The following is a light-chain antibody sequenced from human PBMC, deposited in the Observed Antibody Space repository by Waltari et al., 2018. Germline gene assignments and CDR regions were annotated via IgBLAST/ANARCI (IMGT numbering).Light chain of an antibody. Sequence: EIVLTQSPATLSLSPGERATLSCRASQSVSSYLAWYQQKPGQAPRLLIYDASNRATGIPARFSGSASWTDFTLTISSLEPEDFAVYYCQQRSNWPSFTFGPGTKGDI. V-gene: IGKV3-11*01. CDR3: QQRSNWPSFT. J-gene: IGKJ3*01. CDR1: QSVSSY. CDR2: DAS.